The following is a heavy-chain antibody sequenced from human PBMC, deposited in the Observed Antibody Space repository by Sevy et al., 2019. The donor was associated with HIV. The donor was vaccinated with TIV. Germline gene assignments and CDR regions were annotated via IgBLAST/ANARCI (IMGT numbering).Heavy chain of an antibody. J-gene: IGHJ4*02. CDR2: IYSDETT. Sequence: GGSLRLSCAASGFSVNSNYMTWVRQAPGKGLEGVSVIYSDETTYHADSVKDRFTISRDNSKNMLYLQMSSLRAEDTAIYYRARGKSGYGYALNYWGQGTLVTVSS. V-gene: IGHV3-66*01. D-gene: IGHD5-18*01. CDR1: GFSVNSNY. CDR3: ARGKSGYGYALNY.